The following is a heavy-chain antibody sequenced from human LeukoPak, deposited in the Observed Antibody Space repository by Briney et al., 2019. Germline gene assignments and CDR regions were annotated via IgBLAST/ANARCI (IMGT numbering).Heavy chain of an antibody. V-gene: IGHV4-61*02. Sequence: SQTLSLTCTVSGGSISSGSYYWSWIRQPAGKGLEWIGRVYTSGSTNYNPSLKSRVTISVDTSKNQFHLKLSSVTAADTAVYYCARAVGYFDWLPLFDYWGQGTLATVSS. CDR1: GGSISSGSYY. CDR3: ARAVGYFDWLPLFDY. J-gene: IGHJ4*02. CDR2: VYTSGST. D-gene: IGHD3-9*01.